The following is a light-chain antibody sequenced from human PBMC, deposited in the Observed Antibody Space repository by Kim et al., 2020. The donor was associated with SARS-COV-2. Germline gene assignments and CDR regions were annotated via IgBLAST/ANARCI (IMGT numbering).Light chain of an antibody. J-gene: IGLJ3*02. Sequence: SYELTQPPSASVSPGQTARITCSGDALPKQYAYWYQQKPGPAPVLVIYKDSERPSGIPERFSGSSSGTTVTLTISGVQAEDEADYYCQSADSSGNSLVFGGGTQLTVL. CDR3: QSADSSGNSLV. CDR1: ALPKQY. CDR2: KDS. V-gene: IGLV3-25*03.